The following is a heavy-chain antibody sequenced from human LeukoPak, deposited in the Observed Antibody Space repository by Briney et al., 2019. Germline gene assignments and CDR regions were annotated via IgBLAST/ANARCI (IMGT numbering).Heavy chain of an antibody. D-gene: IGHD2-8*01. CDR1: GFTVSSNY. CDR2: IYSGGST. CDR3: AKGGAQQAVYYYDY. J-gene: IGHJ4*02. Sequence: GGSLRLSCAASGFTVSSNYMSWVRQAPGKGLEWVSVIYSGGSTYYADSVKGRFTISRDNSKNTVYLQMNSLRAEDTAVYYCAKGGAQQAVYYYDYWGQGTLVTVSS. V-gene: IGHV3-53*01.